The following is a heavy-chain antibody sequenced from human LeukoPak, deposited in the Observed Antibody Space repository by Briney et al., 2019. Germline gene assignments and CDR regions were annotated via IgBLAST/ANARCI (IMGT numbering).Heavy chain of an antibody. J-gene: IGHJ4*02. CDR3: QVVVLYYFDY. D-gene: IGHD3-22*01. V-gene: IGHV3-48*02. CDR1: GFTLSSYS. CDR2: ISSSSSTI. Sequence: GGSLRLSCAASGFTLSSYSMNWVRQAPGKGLEWVSYISSSSSTIYYADSVKGRFTISRDNAKNSLYLQMNSLRDEDTAVYYCQVVVLYYFDYWGQGTLVTVSS.